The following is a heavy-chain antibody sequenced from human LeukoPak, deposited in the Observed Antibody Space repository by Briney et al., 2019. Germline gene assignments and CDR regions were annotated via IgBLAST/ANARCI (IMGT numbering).Heavy chain of an antibody. CDR2: IIPIFGTA. J-gene: IGHJ4*02. CDR1: GGTLSSYA. D-gene: IGHD3-3*01. Sequence: SVKVSCKASGGTLSSYAISWVRQAPGQGLEWMGGIIPIFGTANYAQKFQGRVTITADESTSTAYMELSSLRSEDTAVYYCARDSDDFWSGYYTPQFDYWGQGTLVTVSS. CDR3: ARDSDDFWSGYYTPQFDY. V-gene: IGHV1-69*01.